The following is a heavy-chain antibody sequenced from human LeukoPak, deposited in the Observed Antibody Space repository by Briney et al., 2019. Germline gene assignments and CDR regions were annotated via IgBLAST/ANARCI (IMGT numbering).Heavy chain of an antibody. CDR3: AKHYYDSSGYSGFDY. Sequence: GGSLRLSCAASGLTFSSYAVSWVRQAPGKGLEWVSAIGGSGGGTYYADSVKGRFTISRDNSKNTLYLQMNSLRADDTAVYYCAKHYYDSSGYSGFDYWGQGTLVTVSS. CDR1: GLTFSSYA. J-gene: IGHJ4*02. CDR2: IGGSGGGT. D-gene: IGHD3-22*01. V-gene: IGHV3-23*01.